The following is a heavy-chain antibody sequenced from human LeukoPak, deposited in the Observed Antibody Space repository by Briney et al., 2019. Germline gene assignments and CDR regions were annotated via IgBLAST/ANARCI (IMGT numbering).Heavy chain of an antibody. Sequence: GASVKVSCKASGYTFTGYYMHWVRQAPGQELEWMGWINPNSGGTNYAQKFQGRVTMTRDTSISTAYMELSRLRSDDTAVYYCARVYYPGSGSYYKIGWFDPWGQGTLVTVSS. CDR3: ARVYYPGSGSYYKIGWFDP. J-gene: IGHJ5*02. CDR1: GYTFTGYY. CDR2: INPNSGGT. D-gene: IGHD3-10*01. V-gene: IGHV1-2*02.